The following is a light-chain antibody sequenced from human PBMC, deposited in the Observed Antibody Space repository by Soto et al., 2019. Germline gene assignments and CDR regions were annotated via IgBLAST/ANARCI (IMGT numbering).Light chain of an antibody. CDR3: QQRSNWPPVFT. Sequence: EIVLTQSPATLSLSPGERATLSCRASQSVSSYLAWYQQKPGQAPRLLIYDASSRATGIPARFSGSGSGTDFTLTISSLEPEDFAVYDCQQRSNWPPVFTFGPRTKVDIK. CDR2: DAS. J-gene: IGKJ3*01. CDR1: QSVSSY. V-gene: IGKV3-11*01.